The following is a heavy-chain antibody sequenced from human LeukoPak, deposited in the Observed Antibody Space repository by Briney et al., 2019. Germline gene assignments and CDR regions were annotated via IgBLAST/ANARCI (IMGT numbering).Heavy chain of an antibody. V-gene: IGHV1-2*02. J-gene: IGHJ4*02. CDR2: INPNSGGT. CDR1: GYTFTGYY. Sequence: ASVKVSCKSSGYTFTGYYMHWVRPAPGQGLEWMGWINPNSGGTNYAQKFQGRVTMTRDTSISTAYMELSRLRSEDTAVYYCATMGTGAWFGEFHRYWGQGTLVTVSS. CDR3: ATMGTGAWFGEFHRY. D-gene: IGHD3-10*01.